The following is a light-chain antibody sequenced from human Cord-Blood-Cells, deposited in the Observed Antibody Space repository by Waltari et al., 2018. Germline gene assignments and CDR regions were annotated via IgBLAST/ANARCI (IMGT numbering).Light chain of an antibody. CDR1: QRISSY. CDR2: GAS. J-gene: IGKJ5*01. V-gene: IGKV1-39*01. CDR3: QQSYSTLT. Sequence: IQMPQSPSSLSASVGPRVTITCRASQRISSYLKWYQQKPGNAPKLLIYGASSLQSGVPSRFSGSGSGTDFTLTISSLQPEDFATYYCQQSYSTLTCGQGTRLEIK.